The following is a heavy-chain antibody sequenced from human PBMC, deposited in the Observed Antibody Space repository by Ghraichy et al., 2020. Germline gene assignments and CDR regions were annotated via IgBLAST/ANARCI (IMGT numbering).Heavy chain of an antibody. Sequence: ASVKVSCKASGYTFTGYYMHWVRQAPGQGLEWMGWINPNSGGTNYAQKFQGWVTMTRDTSISTAYMELSRLRSDDTAVYYCARTAWSGYYFRRSYYYGMDVWGQGTTVTVSS. CDR3: ARTAWSGYYFRRSYYYGMDV. D-gene: IGHD3-3*01. J-gene: IGHJ6*02. CDR2: INPNSGGT. V-gene: IGHV1-2*04. CDR1: GYTFTGYY.